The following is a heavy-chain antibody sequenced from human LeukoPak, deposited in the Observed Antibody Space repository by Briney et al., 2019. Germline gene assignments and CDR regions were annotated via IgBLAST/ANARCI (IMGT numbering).Heavy chain of an antibody. CDR2: INHSGST. D-gene: IGHD5-18*01. Sequence: SETLSLTCAVYGGSFSGYYWSWIRQPPGKGLEWIGEINHSGSTNYNPSLKSRVTISVDTSKNQFSLELSSVTAADTAVYYCARGALYSYGPNWFDPWGQGTLVTVSS. CDR3: ARGALYSYGPNWFDP. CDR1: GGSFSGYY. J-gene: IGHJ5*02. V-gene: IGHV4-34*01.